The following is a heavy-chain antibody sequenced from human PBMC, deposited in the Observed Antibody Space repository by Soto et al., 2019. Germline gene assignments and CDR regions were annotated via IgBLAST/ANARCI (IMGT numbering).Heavy chain of an antibody. CDR1: GYSFIYYP. CDR2: ISLYSDGT. J-gene: IGHJ5*02. Sequence: ASVKVSCKASGYSFIYYPIHWVRQAPGQPLEWLGWISLYSDGTNYAQKFQGRVSMTTDTSTTTAYMELRSLRSDDTAVYYCARVVPGAEAWFGPWGQGTLVTVSS. D-gene: IGHD2-2*01. V-gene: IGHV1-18*01. CDR3: ARVVPGAEAWFGP.